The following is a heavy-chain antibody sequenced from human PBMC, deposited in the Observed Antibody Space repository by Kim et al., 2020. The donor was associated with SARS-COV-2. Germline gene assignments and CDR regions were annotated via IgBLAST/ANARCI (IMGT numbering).Heavy chain of an antibody. CDR2: IWYDGSNK. V-gene: IGHV3-33*06. D-gene: IGHD5-18*01. Sequence: GGSLRLSCATSGFTFSSYGMHWVRQAPGKGLEWVAVIWYDGSNKYYADSVKGRFTISRDNSKNTLYLQMNSLRAEDTAVYYCAKDLSGRATAMVFNYGLDVWGQGTTVTVSS. J-gene: IGHJ6*02. CDR3: AKDLSGRATAMVFNYGLDV. CDR1: GFTFSSYG.